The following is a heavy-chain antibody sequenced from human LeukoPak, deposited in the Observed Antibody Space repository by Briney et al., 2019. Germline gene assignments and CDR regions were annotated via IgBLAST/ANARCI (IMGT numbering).Heavy chain of an antibody. V-gene: IGHV3-21*01. CDR2: ISSSSYI. Sequence: GGSLRLSCAASGFTFSSYSMNWVRQAPGKGLEWVSSISSSSYIYYADSVKGRFTISRDNAKNSLYLQMNSLRAEDTAVYYCAKGERKYYDFWSGYTWTNYYYGMDVWGQGTTVTVSS. D-gene: IGHD3-3*01. CDR1: GFTFSSYS. J-gene: IGHJ6*02. CDR3: AKGERKYYDFWSGYTWTNYYYGMDV.